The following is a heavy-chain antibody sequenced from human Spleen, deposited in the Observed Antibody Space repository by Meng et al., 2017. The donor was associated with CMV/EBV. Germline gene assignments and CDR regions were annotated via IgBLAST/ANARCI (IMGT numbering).Heavy chain of an antibody. J-gene: IGHJ4*02. CDR1: FPSYG. CDR3: ARDLGGYCSSTSCYPYDY. CDR2: ISAYTGNT. Sequence: FPSYGLSWVRQAPGQGLEWMGWISAYTGNTDYAQKFQGRVTMTTDTSTSTAYMELRSLRSDDTAVYYCARDLGGYCSSTSCYPYDYWGQGTLVTVSS. V-gene: IGHV1-18*01. D-gene: IGHD2-2*01.